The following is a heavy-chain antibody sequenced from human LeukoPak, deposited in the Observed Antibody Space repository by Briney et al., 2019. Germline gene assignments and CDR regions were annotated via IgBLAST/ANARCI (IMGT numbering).Heavy chain of an antibody. CDR2: IKGDGISA. V-gene: IGHV3-74*01. Sequence: GGSLRLSCAASGFDFSSNWMHWVRHAPGQGLVWVSRIKGDGISANYADSVKGRFTISRDIAKNTLYLQMNSLRAEDTGAYYCAKDHYWSIDYWGRGTLVTVSS. J-gene: IGHJ4*02. D-gene: IGHD3-3*01. CDR3: AKDHYWSIDY. CDR1: GFDFSSNW.